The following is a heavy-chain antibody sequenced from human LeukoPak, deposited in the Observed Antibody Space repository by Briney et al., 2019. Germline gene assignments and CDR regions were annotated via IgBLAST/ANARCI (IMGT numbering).Heavy chain of an antibody. CDR2: IYYSGST. V-gene: IGHV4-39*01. Sequence: SETLSHTCTVSGGSISSSSYYWGWIRQPPGKGLEWIGSIYYSGSTYYNPSLKSRVTISVDTSKNQFSLKLSSVTAADTAVYYCARHEDIVVVVAAQGGVDYWGQGTLVTVSS. J-gene: IGHJ4*02. CDR1: GGSISSSSYY. CDR3: ARHEDIVVVVAAQGGVDY. D-gene: IGHD2-15*01.